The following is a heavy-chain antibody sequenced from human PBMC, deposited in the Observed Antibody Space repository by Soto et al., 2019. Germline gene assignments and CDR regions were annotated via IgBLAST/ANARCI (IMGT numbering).Heavy chain of an antibody. CDR2: VYHTGTT. D-gene: IGHD3-22*01. J-gene: IGHJ6*02. CDR1: VGPLSGTDLY. Sequence: SETLSPPCVVSVGPLSGTDLYWSWILQLPVKGLEWIANVYHTGTTYYNPSLKSRVSMSVDTSQNQFSLILASVTAADTAVYYCARALVTDYNSRDYHYYFAMDVWGQGTSVTVS. CDR3: ARALVTDYNSRDYHYYFAMDV. V-gene: IGHV4-31*02.